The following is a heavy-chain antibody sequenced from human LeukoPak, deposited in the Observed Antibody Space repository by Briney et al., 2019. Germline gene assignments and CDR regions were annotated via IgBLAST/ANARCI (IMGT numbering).Heavy chain of an antibody. CDR1: GGSISSSSYC. CDR3: ARHYCASYYDILTGYYSRHFDY. Sequence: SETLSLTCTVSGGSISSSSYCWGWLRHPPGKGLEWVGSNNYSASTTYKLSLKRRVPISVDTSKSQFSLKLSSVTAADTAVYYCARHYCASYYDILTGYYSRHFDYWGRGTLVTVSS. D-gene: IGHD3-9*01. CDR2: NNYSAST. V-gene: IGHV4-39*01. J-gene: IGHJ4*02.